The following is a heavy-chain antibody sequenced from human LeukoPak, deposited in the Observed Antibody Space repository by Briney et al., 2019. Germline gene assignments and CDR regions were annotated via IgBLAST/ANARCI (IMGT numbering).Heavy chain of an antibody. V-gene: IGHV4-34*01. Sequence: SETLSLTCAVYGGSFSGYYWSWIRQPPGNGLEWIGEINHSGSTNYNPSLKSRVTISVDTSKNQFSLKLSSVTAADTAVYYCASRDLTVTLGYFDLWGRGTLVTVSS. D-gene: IGHD4-17*01. CDR1: GGSFSGYY. J-gene: IGHJ2*01. CDR3: ASRDLTVTLGYFDL. CDR2: INHSGST.